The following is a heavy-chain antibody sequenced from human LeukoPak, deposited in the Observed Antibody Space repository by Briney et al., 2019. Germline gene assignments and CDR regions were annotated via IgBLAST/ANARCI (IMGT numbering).Heavy chain of an antibody. CDR2: MNPNSGNT. D-gene: IGHD3-10*01. V-gene: IGHV1-8*01. Sequence: ASVKVSCKASGSTFTSYDINWVRQATGPGGEWMGWMNPNSGNTGYAQKFQGRVTKTRNTSKSTAYMELSSLRSEDTAGYYCWKDGYGSGYWGQGTRVTVSS. CDR1: GSTFTSYD. CDR3: WKDGYGSGY. J-gene: IGHJ4*02.